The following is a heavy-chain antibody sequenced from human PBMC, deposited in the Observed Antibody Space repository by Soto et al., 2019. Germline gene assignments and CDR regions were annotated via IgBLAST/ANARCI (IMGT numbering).Heavy chain of an antibody. D-gene: IGHD2-21*02. V-gene: IGHV4-30-2*01. CDR1: GGSIRSGGYS. CDR3: ARFRGTAILDY. J-gene: IGHJ4*02. CDR2: IYHTGNT. Sequence: PSETLSLTCAVSGGSIRSGGYSWIWIRQPPGKGLQWIGYIYHTGNTYYNPSLESRVTISVDRSKNQFSLDLTSVTAADTAVYYCARFRGTAILDYWGQGTLVTVSS.